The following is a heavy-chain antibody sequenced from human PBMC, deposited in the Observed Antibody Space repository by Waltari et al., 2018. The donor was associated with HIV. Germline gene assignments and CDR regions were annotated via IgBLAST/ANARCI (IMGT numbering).Heavy chain of an antibody. D-gene: IGHD3-10*01. V-gene: IGHV4-34*01. CDR3: ARDPYYGSGSYPPFDY. J-gene: IGHJ4*02. CDR1: GGSFSGYY. Sequence: QVQLQQWGAGLLKPSETLSLTCAVYGGSFSGYYWSWIRQPPGKGLEWIGEINHSGSTNYNPSLKSRVTISVDTSKNQFSLKLSSVTAADTAVYYCARDPYYGSGSYPPFDYWGQGTLVTVSS. CDR2: INHSGST.